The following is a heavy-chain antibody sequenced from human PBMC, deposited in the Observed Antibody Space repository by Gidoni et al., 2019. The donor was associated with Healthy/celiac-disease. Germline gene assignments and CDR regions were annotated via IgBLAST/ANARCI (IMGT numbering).Heavy chain of an antibody. CDR3: ASSHYDSSGPLTGFDY. D-gene: IGHD3-22*01. Sequence: QVQLQQWGAGLLKPLETLSLTCAVYGGSFSGYYWSWIRQPPGKGLEWIGEINHSGSTNYNPSLKSRVTISVDTSKNQFSLKLSSVTAADTAVYYCASSHYDSSGPLTGFDYWGQGTLVTVSS. CDR1: GGSFSGYY. V-gene: IGHV4-34*01. J-gene: IGHJ4*02. CDR2: INHSGST.